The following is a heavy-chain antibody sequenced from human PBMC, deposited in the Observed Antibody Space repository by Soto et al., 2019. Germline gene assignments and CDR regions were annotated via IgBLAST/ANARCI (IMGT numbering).Heavy chain of an antibody. D-gene: IGHD3-9*01. CDR1: GYIFTNYA. V-gene: IGHV1-3*01. CDR2: INAGNGNT. CDR3: ARAVVYDILTGPTPDN. J-gene: IGHJ4*02. Sequence: QVQLVQSGAEGKKPGASVKISCKASGYIFTNYAVHWVRQAPGQRLEWMGSINAGNGNTKYSQKLKGRVTITRDTSASTAFMELRSLRSEDTAVYFCARAVVYDILTGPTPDNWGQGTLVIVSS.